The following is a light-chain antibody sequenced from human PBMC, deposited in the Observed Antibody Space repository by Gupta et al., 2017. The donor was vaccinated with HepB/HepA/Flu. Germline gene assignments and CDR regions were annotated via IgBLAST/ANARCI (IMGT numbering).Light chain of an antibody. CDR2: WAS. V-gene: IGKV4-1*01. CDR1: QSGLYSSNNKNY. Sequence: DIVMTQSPDSLAVSLGERATINCKSSQSGLYSSNNKNYLAWYQQKPGQPPKLLIYWASTRESGVPDRFSGSGSGTDFTLTISSLQAEDVAVYYCQQEDSTPLTFGQGTKLEIK. CDR3: QQEDSTPLT. J-gene: IGKJ2*01.